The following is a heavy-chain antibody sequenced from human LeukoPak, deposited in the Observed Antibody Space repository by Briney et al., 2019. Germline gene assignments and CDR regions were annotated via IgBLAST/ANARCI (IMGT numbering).Heavy chain of an antibody. V-gene: IGHV3-74*03. Sequence: GGSLRLSCAASGFTFSNYWVHWVRQAPGKGLAWVSRINRDGITTKYADSVKGRFTVSRDNAKNKLNLKLNSLRAEDTAVYYCARDKKSGESSEIDYWGQGTLVTVSS. CDR3: ARDKKSGESSEIDY. CDR1: GFTFSNYW. D-gene: IGHD3-10*01. CDR2: INRDGITT. J-gene: IGHJ4*02.